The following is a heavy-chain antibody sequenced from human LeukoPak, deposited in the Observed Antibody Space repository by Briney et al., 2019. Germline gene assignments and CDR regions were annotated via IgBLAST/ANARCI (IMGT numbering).Heavy chain of an antibody. CDR3: AELGITMIGGV. V-gene: IGHV3-48*03. J-gene: IGHJ6*04. CDR1: GFTFSSYE. Sequence: PGGSLRLSCAASGFTFSSYEMNWVRQAPGKGLEWVSHMKGRFTISRDNAKNSLYLQMNSLRAEDTAVYYCAELGITMIGGVWGKGTTVTVSS. D-gene: IGHD3-10*02.